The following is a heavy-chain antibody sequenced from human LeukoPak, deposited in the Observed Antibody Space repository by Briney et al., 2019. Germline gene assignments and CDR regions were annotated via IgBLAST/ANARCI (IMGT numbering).Heavy chain of an antibody. CDR1: GFTFSSYA. CDR2: ISGSGGST. Sequence: PGGSLRLSCAASGFTFSSYAMSWVRQAPGEGLEWGSAISGSGGSTYYGDSVKGRFTISRDNSKNTLHLQMNSLRAEDTAVYYCTRAYDSSGYYDYYYGMDVWGQGTTVTVSS. V-gene: IGHV3-23*01. CDR3: TRAYDSSGYYDYYYGMDV. J-gene: IGHJ6*02. D-gene: IGHD3-22*01.